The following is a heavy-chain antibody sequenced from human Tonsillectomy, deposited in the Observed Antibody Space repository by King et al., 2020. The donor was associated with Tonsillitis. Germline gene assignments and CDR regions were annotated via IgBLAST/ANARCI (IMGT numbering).Heavy chain of an antibody. V-gene: IGHV3-7*03. Sequence: VQLVESGGGLVQPGGSLRLSCAASGFTLSSYWMSWVRQAPGKGLEWVANIKQDESEKNFVESVKGRFTISRDNARNSLYLQMNSLRAEDTAVYYCARVRARERGNSGYEAFDYWGQGTLVTVSS. CDR3: ARVRARERGNSGYEAFDY. J-gene: IGHJ4*02. CDR2: IKQDESEK. CDR1: GFTLSSYW. D-gene: IGHD5-12*01.